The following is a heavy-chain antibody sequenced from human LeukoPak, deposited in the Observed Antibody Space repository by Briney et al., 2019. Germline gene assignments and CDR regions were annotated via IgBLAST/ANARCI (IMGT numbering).Heavy chain of an antibody. Sequence: GGSLRLSCAASGFIFSSYSMNWVRQAPGKGLEWVSYIHSSSSTIYYADSVKGRFTISRDNAKNSLYLQMNSLRAEDTAVYYCARGYGDLYWGQGTLVTVSS. V-gene: IGHV3-48*04. CDR1: GFIFSSYS. CDR2: IHSSSSTI. D-gene: IGHD4-17*01. CDR3: ARGYGDLY. J-gene: IGHJ4*02.